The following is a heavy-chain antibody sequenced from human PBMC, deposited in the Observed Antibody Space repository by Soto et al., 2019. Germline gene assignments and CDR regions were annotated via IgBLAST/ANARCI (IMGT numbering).Heavy chain of an antibody. CDR2: IYPGDSDT. D-gene: IGHD2-8*01. V-gene: IGHV5-51*01. CDR3: ARRGYCTNGVIPCSTKPNYYYGMDV. CDR1: GYSFTSYW. Sequence: PGESLKISCKGSGYSFTSYWIGWVRQMPGKGLEWMGIIYPGDSDTRYSPTFQGQVTISADKSISTAYLQWSSLKASDTAMYYCARRGYCTNGVIPCSTKPNYYYGMDVWGQVTTVTVSS. J-gene: IGHJ6*02.